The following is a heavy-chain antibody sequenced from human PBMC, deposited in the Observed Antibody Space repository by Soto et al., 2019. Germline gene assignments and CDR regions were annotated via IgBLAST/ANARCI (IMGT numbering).Heavy chain of an antibody. CDR2: IWYDGSNK. J-gene: IGHJ5*02. D-gene: IGHD6-19*01. Sequence: PGGSLRLSCAASGFTFSSYGMHWVRQAPGKGLEWVAVIWYDGSNKYYADSVKGRFTISRDNSKNTLYLQMNSLRAEDTAVYYCARDSKEQWLVYWFDPWGQGTLVTVSS. CDR3: ARDSKEQWLVYWFDP. CDR1: GFTFSSYG. V-gene: IGHV3-33*01.